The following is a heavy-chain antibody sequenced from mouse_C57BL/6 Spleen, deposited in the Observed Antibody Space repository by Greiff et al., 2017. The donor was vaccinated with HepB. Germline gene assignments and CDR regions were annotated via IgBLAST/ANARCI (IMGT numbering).Heavy chain of an antibody. J-gene: IGHJ4*01. CDR3: ARRRYAMDY. CDR1: GYTFTSYW. CDR2: IDPSDSYT. V-gene: IGHV1-50*01. Sequence: QVQLKQPGAELVKPGASVKLSCKASGYTFTSYWMQWVKQRPGQGLEWIGEIDPSDSYTNYNQKFKGKATLTVDTSSSTAYMQLSSLTSEDSAVYYCARRRYAMDYWGQGTSVTVSS.